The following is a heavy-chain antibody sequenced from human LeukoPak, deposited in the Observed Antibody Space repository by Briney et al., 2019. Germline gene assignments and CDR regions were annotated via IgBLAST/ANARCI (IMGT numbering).Heavy chain of an antibody. V-gene: IGHV1-46*01. CDR3: ARMGMDLAMITNFFDY. D-gene: IGHD5-18*01. Sequence: ASVTVSCKASGYTFTSNYLHWVRQAPGQGLEWMGVIHPSGGSTHYAQKFQGRLTVTRDTSTTTVYMELSSLRSEDTAVYYCARMGMDLAMITNFFDYWGQGTLVTVSS. CDR1: GYTFTSNY. J-gene: IGHJ4*02. CDR2: IHPSGGST.